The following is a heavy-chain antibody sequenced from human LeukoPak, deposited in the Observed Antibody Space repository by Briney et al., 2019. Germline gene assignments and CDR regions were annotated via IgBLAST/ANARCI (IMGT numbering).Heavy chain of an antibody. CDR3: ARAGAVAGLFDY. Sequence: TSVKVSCKASGYTFSGYYIHWVRQAPGQGLEWMGRINPNSGGADYAQNFQGGVNLTRDASITTAYMELTWLTSDDTAVYFCARAGAVAGLFDYWGQGTLVTVSS. CDR1: GYTFSGYY. V-gene: IGHV1-2*02. D-gene: IGHD6-19*01. J-gene: IGHJ4*02. CDR2: INPNSGGA.